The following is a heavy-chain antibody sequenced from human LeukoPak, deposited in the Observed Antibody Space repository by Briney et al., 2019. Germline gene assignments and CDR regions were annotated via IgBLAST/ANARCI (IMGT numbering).Heavy chain of an antibody. D-gene: IGHD1-20*01. CDR3: ARVPSYNWNEPIFDI. CDR1: GYTFTSYA. J-gene: IGHJ3*02. V-gene: IGHV7-4-1*02. CDR2: INTNTGNP. Sequence: ASVKVSYKASGYTFTSYAMDWVRQAPGQGLEWMGWINTNTGNPTYAQGFTGRFVFSLDTSVSTAYLQISSLKAEDTAVYYCARVPSYNWNEPIFDIWGQGTMVTVSS.